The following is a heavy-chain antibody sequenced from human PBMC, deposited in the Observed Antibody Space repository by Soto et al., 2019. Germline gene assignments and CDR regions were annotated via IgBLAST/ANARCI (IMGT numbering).Heavy chain of an antibody. CDR3: AKVLPRNEWELWTYYYGMDV. Sequence: GGSLRLSCAASGFTFNNYAMSWVRQAPGKGLEWVSAISGSGGSTYYADSVKGRFTISRDNSKNTLYLHMTSLRAEDTAVYYYAKVLPRNEWELWTYYYGMDVWGQGTTVTVSS. CDR1: GFTFNNYA. V-gene: IGHV3-23*01. J-gene: IGHJ6*02. D-gene: IGHD1-26*01. CDR2: ISGSGGST.